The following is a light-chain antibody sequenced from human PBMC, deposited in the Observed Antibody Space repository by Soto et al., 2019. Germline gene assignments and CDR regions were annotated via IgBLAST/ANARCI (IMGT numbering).Light chain of an antibody. Sequence: EIVLTQSPGTLSLSPGERATLSCRASQSVSSSYLAWYQQKPGQAPRLLIYGASTRATDIPDRFSGSGSGTDFSLTISRLEPEEFAVYYCQQYGSSPRGTFGQGTKVEIK. CDR1: QSVSSSY. CDR2: GAS. CDR3: QQYGSSPRGT. J-gene: IGKJ1*01. V-gene: IGKV3-20*01.